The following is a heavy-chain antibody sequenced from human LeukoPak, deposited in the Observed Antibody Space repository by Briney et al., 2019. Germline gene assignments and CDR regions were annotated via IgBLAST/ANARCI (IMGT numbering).Heavy chain of an antibody. J-gene: IGHJ3*02. Sequence: SVKVSCKASGGTLSSYAISWVRQAPGQGLEWMGGIIPIFGTANYAQKFQGRVTITTDESTSTAYMELSSLRSEDTAVYYCARPRRAYYGSGSYYRGCAFDIWGQGTMVTVSS. CDR3: ARPRRAYYGSGSYYRGCAFDI. CDR2: IIPIFGTA. V-gene: IGHV1-69*05. CDR1: GGTLSSYA. D-gene: IGHD3-10*01.